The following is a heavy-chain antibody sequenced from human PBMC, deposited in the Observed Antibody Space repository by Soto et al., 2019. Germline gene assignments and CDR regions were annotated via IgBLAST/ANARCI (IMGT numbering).Heavy chain of an antibody. Sequence: EVQLVESGGGLVQPGGSLRLSCAASGFTVSSNYMSWVRQAPGKGLEWVSVIYSGGTTYYADSVKGRFTISRDNSKNTLYLQMDSLRVEGTAVYYCARDTGDSGYVGAFDIWGQGTMVTVSS. V-gene: IGHV3-66*01. CDR2: IYSGGTT. D-gene: IGHD5-12*01. CDR3: ARDTGDSGYVGAFDI. CDR1: GFTVSSNY. J-gene: IGHJ3*02.